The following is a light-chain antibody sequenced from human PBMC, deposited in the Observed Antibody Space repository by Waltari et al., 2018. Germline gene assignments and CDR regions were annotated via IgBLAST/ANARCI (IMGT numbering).Light chain of an antibody. Sequence: QSVLTQTPSASGTPGQRVTISCSGSSSNIGSQYVYWYQQLPGTAPKLLIDKNDQRASGVPGRFSGSKSGTSASLAISGLRSEDEADYYCATWDDRLSGWLFGGGTKLTAL. V-gene: IGLV1-47*01. CDR2: KND. CDR3: ATWDDRLSGWL. J-gene: IGLJ3*02. CDR1: SSNIGSQY.